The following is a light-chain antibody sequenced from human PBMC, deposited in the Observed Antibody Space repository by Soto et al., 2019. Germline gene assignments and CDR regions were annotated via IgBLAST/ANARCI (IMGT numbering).Light chain of an antibody. V-gene: IGLV2-8*01. CDR2: EVS. CDR1: SSDVGGYNY. Sequence: QSVLTQPPSASGSPGQSVTISCTGTSSDVGGYNYVSWYQQHPGKAPKLMIYEVSKRPSGVPDRFSGSKSCNAASLTVSGLQAEDEAYYYCSSYAGSNNLVFGGGTKLTVL. CDR3: SSYAGSNNLV. J-gene: IGLJ3*02.